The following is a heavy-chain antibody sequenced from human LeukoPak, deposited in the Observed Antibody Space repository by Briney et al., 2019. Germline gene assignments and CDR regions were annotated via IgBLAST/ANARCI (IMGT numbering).Heavy chain of an antibody. V-gene: IGHV3-30*04. CDR1: GFTFSSYA. D-gene: IGHD3-22*01. CDR2: ISYDGSNK. Sequence: GGSLRLSCAASGFTFSSYAMHWVRQAPGKGLEWVAVISYDGSNKYYADSVKGRFTISRDNSKNTLYLQMNSLRAEDTAVYYCARDSYYYDSSGFERAFDIWGQGTMVTVSS. CDR3: ARDSYYYDSSGFERAFDI. J-gene: IGHJ3*02.